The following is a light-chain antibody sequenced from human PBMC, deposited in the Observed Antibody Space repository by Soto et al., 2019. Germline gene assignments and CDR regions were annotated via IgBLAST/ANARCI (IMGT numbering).Light chain of an antibody. CDR2: DAS. Sequence: DIQMTQSTSALSASFGDRVTITCGASQSVRSWLAWYQQKQGRAPKFLIYDASSLESGVPSRFSGSGYGTEFNLTISNLQPDDFATYYCQQYDNYPLTFGGGTKVDIK. V-gene: IGKV1-5*01. J-gene: IGKJ4*01. CDR1: QSVRSW. CDR3: QQYDNYPLT.